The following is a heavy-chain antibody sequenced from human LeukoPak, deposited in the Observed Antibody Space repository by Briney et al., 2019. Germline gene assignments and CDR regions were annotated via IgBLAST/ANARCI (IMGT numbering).Heavy chain of an antibody. Sequence: PGGSLRLSCVASGFSFSLYDMHWVRQATGKGLEWVSYIGTAGDTDYADSAKGRFTISRENVKNSLFLQMNSLRAGDTAVYYCARGYSRYYYYMDVWGKGTTATVS. D-gene: IGHD1-14*01. CDR2: IGTAGDT. J-gene: IGHJ6*03. CDR3: ARGYSRYYYYMDV. V-gene: IGHV3-13*01. CDR1: GFSFSLYD.